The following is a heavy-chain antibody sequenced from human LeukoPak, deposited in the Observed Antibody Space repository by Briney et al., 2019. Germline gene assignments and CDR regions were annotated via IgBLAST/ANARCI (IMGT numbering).Heavy chain of an antibody. CDR2: INPSGGST. CDR1: GYTFTSYY. CDR3: AREGTVANLKRYFDY. J-gene: IGHJ4*02. V-gene: IGHV1-46*01. Sequence: GASVKVSCKASGYTFTSYYMHWVRQAPGQGLEWMGIINPSGGSTSYAQKFQGRVTMTRDTSTSTVYMELSSLRSEDTAVYYCAREGTVANLKRYFDYWGQGTLVTVSS. D-gene: IGHD6-19*01.